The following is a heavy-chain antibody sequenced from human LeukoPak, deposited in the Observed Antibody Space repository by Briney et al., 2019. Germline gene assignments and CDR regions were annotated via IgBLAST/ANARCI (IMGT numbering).Heavy chain of an antibody. CDR2: ISSSSSTT. CDR3: AIFLPGEAFDI. CDR1: GFTLSRYE. J-gene: IGHJ3*02. D-gene: IGHD3-10*01. Sequence: VGCLRLSCAPSGFTLSRYETNCVRHTPGKGLEWVSYISSSSSTTYYADSAKGRFTISRDNAKNTLYLQMNSLRAEDTAVYYCAIFLPGEAFDIWGQGTMVTVSS. V-gene: IGHV3-48*01.